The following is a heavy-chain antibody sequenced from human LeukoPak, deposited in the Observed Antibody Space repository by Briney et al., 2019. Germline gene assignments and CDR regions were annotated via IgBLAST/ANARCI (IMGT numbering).Heavy chain of an antibody. CDR3: ARIRFNPYYYYMDV. V-gene: IGHV4-59*11. CDR2: IYYSGST. CDR1: GASISSHY. D-gene: IGHD1-14*01. J-gene: IGHJ6*03. Sequence: SETLSLTCTVSGASISSHYWSWIRQPPGKGLEWIGYIYYSGSTNYNPSLKSRVTISVDTSKNQFSLKLSSVTAADTAVYYCARIRFNPYYYYMDVWGKGTTVTVSS.